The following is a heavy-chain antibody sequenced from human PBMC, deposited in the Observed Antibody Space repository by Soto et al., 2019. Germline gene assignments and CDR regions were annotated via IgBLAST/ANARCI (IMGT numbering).Heavy chain of an antibody. V-gene: IGHV3-7*01. CDR1: GFPFSSYW. D-gene: IGHD3-16*01. CDR3: ARHRIMITFGGLGFYFDY. CDR2: IKQDGSEK. J-gene: IGHJ4*02. Sequence: GGSLRLSCAASGFPFSSYWMSWVRQAPGKGLEWVANIKQDGSEKYYVDSVKGRFTISRDNAKNSLYLQMNSLRAEDTAVYYCARHRIMITFGGLGFYFDYWGQGTLVTVSS.